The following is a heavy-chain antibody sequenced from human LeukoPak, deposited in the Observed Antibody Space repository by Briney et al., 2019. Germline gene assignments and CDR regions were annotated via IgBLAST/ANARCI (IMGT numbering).Heavy chain of an antibody. D-gene: IGHD2-15*01. V-gene: IGHV4-59*01. CDR1: GGSISNYY. Sequence: SETLSLTCTVSGGSISNYYWSWIRQPPGKGPEWIGYIYYSGSTNYNPSLESRVTISVDTSKNQFSLKLSSVTAADTAVYYCARLGYCSGGSCLNDYWGQGTLVTVS. CDR2: IYYSGST. CDR3: ARLGYCSGGSCLNDY. J-gene: IGHJ4*02.